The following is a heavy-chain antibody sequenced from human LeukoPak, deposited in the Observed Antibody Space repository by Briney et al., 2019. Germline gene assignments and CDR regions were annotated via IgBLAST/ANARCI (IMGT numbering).Heavy chain of an antibody. Sequence: SETLSLTCTLSGGSISTYYWSWVRQPPGKGLEWIGYIYYTGSTDYNPSLKSRVTMSVDTSKNPFSLKLSSVTAADTAVYSCARGSVRGEFDPWGQGTLVTVSS. V-gene: IGHV4-59*01. J-gene: IGHJ5*02. CDR1: GGSISTYY. CDR3: ARGSVRGEFDP. D-gene: IGHD3-10*01. CDR2: IYYTGST.